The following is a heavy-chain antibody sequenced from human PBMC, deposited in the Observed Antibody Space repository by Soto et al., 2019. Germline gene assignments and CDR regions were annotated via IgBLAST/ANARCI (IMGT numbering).Heavy chain of an antibody. D-gene: IGHD3-9*01. Sequence: SVKVSCKVSGDTFSSYAISWVRQAPGKGLEWMGKIIPTFGRTNYAQKFQGRLTISADDSTSTAYMELTSLESDDTAVYYCARGAKHPILTGPTAPDLYYGMDVWGQGTTVTVSS. V-gene: IGHV1-69*13. CDR1: GDTFSSYA. CDR2: IIPTFGRT. J-gene: IGHJ6*02. CDR3: ARGAKHPILTGPTAPDLYYGMDV.